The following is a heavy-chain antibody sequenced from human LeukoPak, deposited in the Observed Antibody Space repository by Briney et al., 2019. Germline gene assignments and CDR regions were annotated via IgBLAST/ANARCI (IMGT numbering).Heavy chain of an antibody. Sequence: GGSLRLSCAASGFTFSSYAMSWIRQAPGKGLEWVSAICGSGGSTYYADSVKGRFTISRDNSKNTLYLQMNSLRAEDTAVYYCAKATRGRYCSSTSCYGAYYYYGMDVWGQGTTVTVSS. D-gene: IGHD2-2*01. CDR3: AKATRGRYCSSTSCYGAYYYYGMDV. CDR2: ICGSGGST. CDR1: GFTFSSYA. V-gene: IGHV3-23*01. J-gene: IGHJ6*02.